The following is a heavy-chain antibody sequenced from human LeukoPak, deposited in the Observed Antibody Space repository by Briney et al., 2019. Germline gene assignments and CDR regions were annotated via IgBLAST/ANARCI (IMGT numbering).Heavy chain of an antibody. Sequence: SETLSLTCAVYGGSFSGYYWSWIRQPPGKGLEWIGEINHSGRTNYNPSLKSRVTISVDTSKNQFSLKLSSVTAADTAVYYCARRPDSGSYRWFDPWGQGTLVTVSS. CDR2: INHSGRT. D-gene: IGHD1-26*01. CDR3: ARRPDSGSYRWFDP. J-gene: IGHJ5*02. CDR1: GGSFSGYY. V-gene: IGHV4-34*01.